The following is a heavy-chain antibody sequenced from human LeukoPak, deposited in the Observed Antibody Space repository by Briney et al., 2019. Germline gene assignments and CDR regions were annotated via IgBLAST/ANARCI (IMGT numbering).Heavy chain of an antibody. J-gene: IGHJ5*02. CDR3: TRDVMTPTLVVPPNLRWFDP. CDR2: IRSKAYGGTT. D-gene: IGHD6-6*01. Sequence: GGSLRLSCTASGFTFGDYAMSWFRQAPGKGLEWVGFIRSKAYGGTTEYAASVKGRFTISRDDSKSIAYLQMNSLKTEDTAVYYCTRDVMTPTLVVPPNLRWFDPWGQGTLVTVSS. V-gene: IGHV3-49*03. CDR1: GFTFGDYA.